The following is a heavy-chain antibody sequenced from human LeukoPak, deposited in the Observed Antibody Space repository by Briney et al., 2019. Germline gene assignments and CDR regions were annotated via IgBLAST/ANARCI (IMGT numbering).Heavy chain of an antibody. CDR2: IYPGDSDT. D-gene: IGHD2-2*02. Sequence: GESLKISCKGSGYSFTSYWIGWVRQMPGKGLEWMGIIYPGDSDTRYSPSFQGQVTIPADKSISTAYLQWSSLKASDTAMYYCARQDCSSTSCYRSHFDYWGQGTLVTVSS. CDR3: ARQDCSSTSCYRSHFDY. V-gene: IGHV5-51*01. J-gene: IGHJ4*02. CDR1: GYSFTSYW.